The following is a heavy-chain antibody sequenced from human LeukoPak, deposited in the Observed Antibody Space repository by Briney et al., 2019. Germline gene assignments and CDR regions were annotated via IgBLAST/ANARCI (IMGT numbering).Heavy chain of an antibody. CDR1: AGSISAYY. J-gene: IGHJ2*01. CDR3: ARIVRQDGGYLDL. CDR2: TSDSGSS. Sequence: SETLSLTCTVSAGSISAYYWTWIRQPPGKGLEWIGHTSDSGSSNCNPSLKSRVTMSVDTSKRQFSLTLTSVTAADTAVYYCARIVRQDGGYLDLWGRGSLVTVSS. V-gene: IGHV4-59*08. D-gene: IGHD3-16*02.